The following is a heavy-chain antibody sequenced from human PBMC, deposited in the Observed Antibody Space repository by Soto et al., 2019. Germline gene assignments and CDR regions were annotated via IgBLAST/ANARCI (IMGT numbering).Heavy chain of an antibody. J-gene: IGHJ3*02. CDR2: ISGSGGST. CDR3: AKDGHSSGWYPLPDAFDI. Sequence: PVGSLRLSCAASGFTFSSYWMSWVRQAPGKGLEWVSAISGSGGSTYYADSVKGRFTISRDNSKNTLYLQMNSLRAEDTAVYYCAKDGHSSGWYPLPDAFDIWGQGTMVTVSS. V-gene: IGHV3-23*01. D-gene: IGHD6-19*01. CDR1: GFTFSSYW.